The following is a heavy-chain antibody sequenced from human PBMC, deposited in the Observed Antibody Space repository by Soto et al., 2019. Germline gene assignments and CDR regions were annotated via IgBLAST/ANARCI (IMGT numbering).Heavy chain of an antibody. CDR1: GGFVTSGSYY. J-gene: IGHJ3*02. V-gene: IGHV4-34*01. D-gene: IGHD1-1*01. Sequence: QVQLQQWGAGLLKPSETLSLTCAVYGGFVTSGSYYWSWIRQPPGKGLEWIGEMSHSGGTHFNPSLNSRVTISVETSKNQFTLKMSSVTAADTALYYCARVERGTATTVVDAFDIWGPGTMVTVSS. CDR3: ARVERGTATTVVDAFDI. CDR2: MSHSGGT.